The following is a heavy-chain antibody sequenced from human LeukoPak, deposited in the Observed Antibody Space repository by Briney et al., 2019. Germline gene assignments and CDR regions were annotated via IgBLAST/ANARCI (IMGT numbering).Heavy chain of an antibody. CDR1: GFTFSGYA. D-gene: IGHD3-22*01. J-gene: IGHJ3*02. Sequence: PGGSLRLSCAASGFTFSGYAMSWVRQAPGKGLEWVSAISGSGGSTYYADSVKGRFTISRDNSKNTLYLQMNSLRAEDTAVYYCAKTVARDYYDSSGYSYAFDIWGQGTMVTVSS. CDR2: ISGSGGST. CDR3: AKTVARDYYDSSGYSYAFDI. V-gene: IGHV3-23*01.